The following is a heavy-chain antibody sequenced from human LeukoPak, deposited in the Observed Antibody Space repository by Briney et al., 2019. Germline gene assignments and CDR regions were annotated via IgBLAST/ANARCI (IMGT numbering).Heavy chain of an antibody. J-gene: IGHJ4*02. D-gene: IGHD4-23*01. Sequence: GGSLRLSCAASGFAFNIYWMMWVRQAPGKGLEWVAYIKGDGSAKHYMDSVRGRFTISRDNAENSLYLQMNSLRTEDTAVYYCARDAGFGGNSDFRGQGTLVTVSS. V-gene: IGHV3-7*01. CDR3: ARDAGFGGNSDF. CDR1: GFAFNIYW. CDR2: IKGDGSAK.